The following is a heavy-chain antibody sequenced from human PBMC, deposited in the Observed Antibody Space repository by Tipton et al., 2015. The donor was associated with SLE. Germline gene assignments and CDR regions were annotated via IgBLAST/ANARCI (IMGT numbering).Heavy chain of an antibody. V-gene: IGHV4-34*01. J-gene: IGHJ3*01. CDR1: GGSLTGYY. CDR3: ARVGYYFSSGLGLDV. CDR2: ISHSGHT. Sequence: TLSLTCAVHGGSLTGYYWSWIRQPPGKGLEWIGEISHSGHTNYNPSLKSRVRLLLDTSNNNFSLRLTSVTAADTAVYFCARVGYYFSSGLGLDVWGQGTMVTVSS. D-gene: IGHD3-10*01.